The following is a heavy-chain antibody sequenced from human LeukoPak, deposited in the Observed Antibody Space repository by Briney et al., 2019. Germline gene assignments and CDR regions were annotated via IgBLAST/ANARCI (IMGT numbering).Heavy chain of an antibody. J-gene: IGHJ4*02. D-gene: IGHD2-15*01. V-gene: IGHV3-23*01. CDR1: GFTFSSYA. CDR3: AKCGGVSSYSNFFH. CDR2: IRGDNGNT. Sequence: GGSLRLSCAASGFTFSSYAMSWVRQAPGMGLEWVSTIRGDNGNTCYADSVKGRFTISRDNSKSTLYLEMNSLRAEDTAVYYCAKCGGVSSYSNFFHWGQGTLVTVSS.